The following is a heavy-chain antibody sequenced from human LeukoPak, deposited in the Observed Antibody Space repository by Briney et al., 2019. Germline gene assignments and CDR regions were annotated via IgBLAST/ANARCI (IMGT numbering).Heavy chain of an antibody. J-gene: IGHJ4*02. CDR3: ASPSVGPKTYYYDSSGYLVDY. V-gene: IGHV4-39*01. CDR2: IYYSGST. Sequence: SETLSLTCTVSGGSISSSSYYWGWTRQPPGKGLEWIGSIYYSGSTYYNPSLKSRVTISVDTSKNQFSLKLSSVTAADTAVYYCASPSVGPKTYYYDSSGYLVDYWGQGTLVTVSS. CDR1: GGSISSSSYY. D-gene: IGHD3-22*01.